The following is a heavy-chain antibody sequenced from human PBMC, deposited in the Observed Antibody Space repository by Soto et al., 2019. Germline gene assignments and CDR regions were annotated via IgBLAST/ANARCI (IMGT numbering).Heavy chain of an antibody. Sequence: EVHLVESGGGLVLPGGSLRLSCAASGFPFSSYWRSGVRRTPGKGLEWVGNINPDGREKYYVDSVRGRFTISRDNAANSLYLQMNSLRAEDTAVYYCARTMTARTDDYWGQGTLVTVSS. J-gene: IGHJ4*02. V-gene: IGHV3-7*01. CDR1: GFPFSSYW. CDR3: ARTMTARTDDY. CDR2: INPDGREK. D-gene: IGHD3-22*01.